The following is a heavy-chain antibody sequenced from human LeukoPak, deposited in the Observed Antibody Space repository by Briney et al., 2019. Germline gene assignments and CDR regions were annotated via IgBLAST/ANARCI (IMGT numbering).Heavy chain of an antibody. V-gene: IGHV4-34*01. CDR1: GGAFSGYY. CDR3: ARGPTMVRGVITRDY. D-gene: IGHD3-10*01. J-gene: IGHJ4*02. Sequence: SETLSLTCAVYGGAFSGYYWSWIRQPPGKGLEWIGEINHSGSTNYNPSLKSRVTISVDTSKNQFSLKLSSVTAADTAVHYCARGPTMVRGVITRDYWGQGTLVTVSS. CDR2: INHSGST.